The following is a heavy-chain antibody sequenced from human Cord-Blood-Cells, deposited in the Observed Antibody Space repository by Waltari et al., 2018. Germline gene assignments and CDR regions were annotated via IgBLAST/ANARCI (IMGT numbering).Heavy chain of an antibody. D-gene: IGHD3-16*01. J-gene: IGHJ4*02. CDR1: GFTFRRYA. CDR2: ISGSGGST. V-gene: IGHV3-23*01. CDR3: AKLGGFAY. Sequence: EVQLLESGGGLVQPGGSLRLSCAAYGFTFRRYAMSRVRQAPGKGLEWVSAISGSGGSTYYADSVKGRFTISRDNSKNTLYLQMNSLRAEDTAVYYCAKLGGFAYWGQGTLVTVSS.